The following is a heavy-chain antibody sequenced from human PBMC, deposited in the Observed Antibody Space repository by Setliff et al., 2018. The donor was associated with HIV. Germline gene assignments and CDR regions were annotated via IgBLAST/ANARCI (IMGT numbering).Heavy chain of an antibody. CDR3: ARARGPEGYFDS. CDR1: GGSINTGSYY. V-gene: IGHV4-39*07. D-gene: IGHD3-10*01. J-gene: IGHJ4*02. CDR2: IYYSGST. Sequence: SETLSLTCTVSGGSINTGSYYWGWIRQPPGKGLESIGTIYYSGSTYYKSSLKSRLTISVDTSKNQFSLKMSSVTAADMAVYYCARARGPEGYFDSWGQGTLVTVSS.